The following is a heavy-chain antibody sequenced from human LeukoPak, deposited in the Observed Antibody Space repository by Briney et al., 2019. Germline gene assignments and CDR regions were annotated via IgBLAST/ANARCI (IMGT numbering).Heavy chain of an antibody. CDR1: GFTFSSYG. V-gene: IGHV3-21*01. J-gene: IGHJ4*02. CDR2: ISSSSTYI. CDR3: ARGGPNLFDY. Sequence: PGGSLRLSCAASGFTFSSYGMNWVRQAPGKGLEWVSSISSSSTYIYYADSVKGRYTISRDNAKNSLYLQMNSLRDEDTAVYYCARGGPNLFDYWGQGTLVTVSS. D-gene: IGHD1-14*01.